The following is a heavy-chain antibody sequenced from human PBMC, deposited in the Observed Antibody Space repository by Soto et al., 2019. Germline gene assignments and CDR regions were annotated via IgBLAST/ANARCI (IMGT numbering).Heavy chain of an antibody. CDR1: GFTFGDSY. Sequence: GGSLRLSCAGSGFTFGDSYMSWIRQAPGKGLEWPSYISPGSRYPAYADSVKGRFTISRDNAKRSLYLQMMSLTAEDTAIYYCVRGGGGGLFDPWGQGTMVTVSS. CDR3: VRGGGGGLFDP. D-gene: IGHD2-15*01. J-gene: IGHJ5*02. V-gene: IGHV3-11*06. CDR2: ISPGSRYP.